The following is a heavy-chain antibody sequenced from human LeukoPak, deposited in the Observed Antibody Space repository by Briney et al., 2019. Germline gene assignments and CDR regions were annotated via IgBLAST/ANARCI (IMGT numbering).Heavy chain of an antibody. CDR1: GGSFSGYY. V-gene: IGHV4-59*01. Sequence: PSETLSLTCAVYGGSFSGYYWTWIRRPPGKGLEWIGYIYSSGSANYNPSLKSRVNISIDTSENQFSLKLSSVTAADTAVYYCARRSWGSDFDYWGQGALVTVSS. CDR3: ARRSWGSDFDY. CDR2: IYSSGSA. D-gene: IGHD3-16*01. J-gene: IGHJ4*02.